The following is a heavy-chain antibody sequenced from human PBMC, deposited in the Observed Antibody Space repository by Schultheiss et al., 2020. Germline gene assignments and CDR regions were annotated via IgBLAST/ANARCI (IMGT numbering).Heavy chain of an antibody. V-gene: IGHV1-18*01. D-gene: IGHD6-13*01. J-gene: IGHJ6*02. CDR3: ARDPGIAAAGTPPYYYYGMDV. Sequence: ASVKVSCTASGYTFTSYGISWVRQAPGQGLEWMGWISAYNGNTNYAQKLQGRVTMTTDTSTSTAYMELRSLRSDDTAVYYCARDPGIAAAGTPPYYYYGMDVWGQGTTVNVYS. CDR2: ISAYNGNT. CDR1: GYTFTSYG.